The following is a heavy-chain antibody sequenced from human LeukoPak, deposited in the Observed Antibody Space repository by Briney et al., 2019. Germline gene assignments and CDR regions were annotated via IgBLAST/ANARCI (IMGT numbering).Heavy chain of an antibody. D-gene: IGHD5-24*01. CDR1: GGTVSSYA. V-gene: IGHV1-69*01. CDR2: IIPIFGTA. J-gene: IGHJ4*02. CDR3: ARHSGDGYNYLDY. Sequence: SVKVSCKASGGTVSSYAISWVRQAPGQGLEWMGGIIPIFGTANYAQKFQGRVTITADESTSTAYMELSSLRSEDTAVYYCARHSGDGYNYLDYWGQRTLVTVSS.